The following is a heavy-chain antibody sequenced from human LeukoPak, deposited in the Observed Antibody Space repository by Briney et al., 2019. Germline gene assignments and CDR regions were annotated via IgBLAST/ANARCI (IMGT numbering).Heavy chain of an antibody. CDR3: ARDTELAVSGTFALHPKFDY. V-gene: IGHV1-2*02. CDR2: INPNSGGT. D-gene: IGHD6-19*01. CDR1: GYTFTGYY. J-gene: IGHJ4*02. Sequence: GASVKVSCKASGYTFTGYYMHWVRQAPGQGLEWMGWINPNSGGTNYAQRFQGRVTMTRDTSISTAYMELSGLRSDDTAVYYCARDTELAVSGTFALHPKFDYWGQGTLVTVSS.